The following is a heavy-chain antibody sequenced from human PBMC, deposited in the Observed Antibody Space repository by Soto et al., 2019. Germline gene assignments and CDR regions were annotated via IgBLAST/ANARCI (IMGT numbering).Heavy chain of an antibody. CDR3: ATGGYSYGWGY. CDR1: GITFSNYW. V-gene: IGHV3-74*01. Sequence: EAQLVESGGCSVQPGGSLRLSCVGSGITFSNYWMHWVCQVPGKGPVWVSRVSPDGSSSSYADFVKGRFIVSRDNAKNVAYLQVNSLRADDTAVYYCATGGYSYGWGYWGQGTLVTVSS. J-gene: IGHJ4*02. CDR2: VSPDGSSS. D-gene: IGHD5-18*01.